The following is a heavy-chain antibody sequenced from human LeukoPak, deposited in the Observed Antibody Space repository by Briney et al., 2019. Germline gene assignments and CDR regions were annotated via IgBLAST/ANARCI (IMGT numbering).Heavy chain of an antibody. CDR1: GFTFSSYA. J-gene: IGHJ4*02. D-gene: IGHD4-17*01. Sequence: GGSLRLSCAVSGFTFSSYAMSWVRQAPGKGLEWVSAISGSGGSTYYADSVKGRYTISRDNSKNTLYLQMNSLRAEDTAVYYCATPAKHYGDYSLGYWGQGTLVTVSS. V-gene: IGHV3-23*01. CDR3: ATPAKHYGDYSLGY. CDR2: ISGSGGST.